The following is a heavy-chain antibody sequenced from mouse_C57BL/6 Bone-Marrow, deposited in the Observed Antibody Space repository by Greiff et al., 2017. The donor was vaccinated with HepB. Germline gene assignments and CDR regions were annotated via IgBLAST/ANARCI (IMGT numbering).Heavy chain of an antibody. CDR3: ARDQRWLLVYWYFDV. J-gene: IGHJ1*03. V-gene: IGHV5-16*01. CDR1: GFTFSDYY. CDR2: INYDGSST. Sequence: EVQRVESEGGLVQPGRSMKLSCTASGFTFSDYYMAWVRQVPEKGLEWVANINYDGSSTYYLDSLKSRFIISRDNAKNILYLQMSSLKSEDTATYYCARDQRWLLVYWYFDVWGTGTTVTVSS. D-gene: IGHD2-3*01.